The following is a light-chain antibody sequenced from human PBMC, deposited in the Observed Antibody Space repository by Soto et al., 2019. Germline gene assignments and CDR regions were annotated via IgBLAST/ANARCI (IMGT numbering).Light chain of an antibody. CDR3: LQHHSYPRT. V-gene: IGKV1-17*01. Sequence: DIQMTQSPSSLSASVGDRVTITCRASQGIRNELSWDQQKPGKAPTSLIYAAATLQRRAPSRFSGSGSGTEFTHKLSSLQHEYFATYYCLQHHSYPRTFGQGTEVEIK. CDR2: AAA. CDR1: QGIRNE. J-gene: IGKJ1*01.